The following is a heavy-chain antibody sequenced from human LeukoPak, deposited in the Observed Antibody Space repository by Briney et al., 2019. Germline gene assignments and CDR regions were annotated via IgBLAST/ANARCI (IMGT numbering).Heavy chain of an antibody. Sequence: TASETLSLTCTVSGGSISSSSYYWGWIRQPPGKGLEWIGSIYYSGSTYYNPSLKSRVTISVDTSKNQFSLELSSVTAADTAVYYCARRGPAIDYWGQGTLVTVSS. CDR3: ARRGPAIDY. CDR2: IYYSGST. V-gene: IGHV4-39*01. J-gene: IGHJ4*02. CDR1: GGSISSSSYY.